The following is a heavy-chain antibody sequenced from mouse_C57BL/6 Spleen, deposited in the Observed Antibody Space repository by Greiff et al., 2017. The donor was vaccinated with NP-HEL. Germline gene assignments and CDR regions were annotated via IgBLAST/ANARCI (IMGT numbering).Heavy chain of an antibody. D-gene: IGHD2-5*01. CDR1: GFTFSSYG. V-gene: IGHV5-6*02. Sequence: EVKLMESGGDLVKPGGSLKLSCAASGFTFSSYGMSWVRQTPDKRLEWVATISSGGSYTYYPDSVKGRFTISRDNAKNTLYLQMSSLKSEDTAMYYCARRAYYSNYDAMDYWGQGTSVTVSS. J-gene: IGHJ4*01. CDR3: ARRAYYSNYDAMDY. CDR2: ISSGGSYT.